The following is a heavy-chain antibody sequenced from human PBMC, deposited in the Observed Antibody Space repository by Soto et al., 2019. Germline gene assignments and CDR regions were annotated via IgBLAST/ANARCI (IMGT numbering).Heavy chain of an antibody. D-gene: IGHD6-6*01. CDR1: GCTFSSYA. CDR2: IIPIFGTA. V-gene: IGHV1-69*13. J-gene: IGHJ5*02. CDR3: ATTLAVAARRYNWFDP. Sequence: SVKVSCKASGCTFSSYAISWVRQAPGQGLEWMGGIIPIFGTANYAQKFQGRVTITADESTSTAYMELSSLRSEDTAVYYCATTLAVAARRYNWFDPWGQGTLVTVSS.